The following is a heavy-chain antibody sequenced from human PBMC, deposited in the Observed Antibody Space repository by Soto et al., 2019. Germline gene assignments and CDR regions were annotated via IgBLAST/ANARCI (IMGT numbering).Heavy chain of an antibody. Sequence: GGSLRLSCAASGFTFSSYAMSWVRQAPGKGLEWVSAISGSGGSTYYADSVKGRFTISRDNSKNTLYLQMNSLRAEDTAVYYCAKCVRSIFGSGSPRAAFDIWGQGTMVTVSS. CDR3: AKCVRSIFGSGSPRAAFDI. CDR2: ISGSGGST. CDR1: GFTFSSYA. J-gene: IGHJ3*02. V-gene: IGHV3-23*01. D-gene: IGHD3-10*01.